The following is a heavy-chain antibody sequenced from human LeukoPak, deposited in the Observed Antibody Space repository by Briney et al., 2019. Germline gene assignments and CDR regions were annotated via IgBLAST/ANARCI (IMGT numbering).Heavy chain of an antibody. Sequence: GGSLRLSCAASGFTLNSYWVHWVRQGPGKGLVWVSRINGDGSTTSYADSVKGRFTISRDSAKSTLYLHMNSLRVEDTAVYYCARAGYSSGWCYFDSWGQGTLVTVSS. CDR3: ARAGYSSGWCYFDS. D-gene: IGHD6-19*01. CDR1: GFTLNSYW. J-gene: IGHJ4*02. CDR2: INGDGSTT. V-gene: IGHV3-74*01.